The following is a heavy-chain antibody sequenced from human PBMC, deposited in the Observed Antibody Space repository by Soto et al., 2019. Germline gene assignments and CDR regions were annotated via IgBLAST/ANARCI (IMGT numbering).Heavy chain of an antibody. V-gene: IGHV4-39*01. J-gene: IGHJ5*02. D-gene: IGHD2-8*01. CDR2: IYYSGST. CDR1: GGSISSSSYY. Sequence: QLQLQESGPGLVKPSETLSLTCTVSGGSISSSSYYWGWIRQPPGKGLEWIGSIYYSGSTYYNPSLKGRVTISVDTSKNQFSLKLSSVTAADTAVYYCARHVFALADRGWNWFDPWGQGTLVTVSS. CDR3: ARHVFALADRGWNWFDP.